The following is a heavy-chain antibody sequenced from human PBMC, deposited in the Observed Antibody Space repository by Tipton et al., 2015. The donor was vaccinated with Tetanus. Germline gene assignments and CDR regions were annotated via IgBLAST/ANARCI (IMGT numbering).Heavy chain of an antibody. D-gene: IGHD2-2*02. J-gene: IGHJ4*02. CDR3: AKGRSSSTSCYNY. Sequence: SLRLSCVASGFTFSGYAMSWVRQAPGEGLEWVSTISGGGDGTYFADSVKGRFSISRDDSRNTLYLQMSSLRAEDTAVYYCAKGRSSSTSCYNYWGQGTLVTVSS. V-gene: IGHV3-23*01. CDR1: GFTFSGYA. CDR2: ISGGGDGT.